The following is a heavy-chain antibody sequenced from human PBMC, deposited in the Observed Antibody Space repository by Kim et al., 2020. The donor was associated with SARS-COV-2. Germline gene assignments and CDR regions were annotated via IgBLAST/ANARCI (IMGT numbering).Heavy chain of an antibody. J-gene: IGHJ3*02. CDR1: GGSISSYY. D-gene: IGHD6-19*01. Sequence: SETLSLTCTASGGSISSYYWSWIPQPAAKGLEWIGRNYTSGSINTNHSLKSRVTPSLDTSKNQLSLKLSTVTASGTAVYYCARDSPLIAVASNNYAFDIWGQGTMVTVSS. CDR3: ARDSPLIAVASNNYAFDI. V-gene: IGHV4-4*07. CDR2: NYTSGSI.